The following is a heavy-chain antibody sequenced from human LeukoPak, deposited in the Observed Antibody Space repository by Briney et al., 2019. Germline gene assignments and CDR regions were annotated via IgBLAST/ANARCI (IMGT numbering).Heavy chain of an antibody. V-gene: IGHV1-2*02. CDR2: INPNSGGT. D-gene: IGHD1-26*01. CDR3: ASVPRELYGMDV. CDR1: GYTFTGYY. Sequence: GAPVKVSCKASGYTFTGYYMHWVRQAPGQGLERMGWINPNSGGTNYAQKFQGRVTMTRDTSNSTAYMELSRLRSDDTAVYYCASVPRELYGMDVWGQGTTVTVSS. J-gene: IGHJ6*02.